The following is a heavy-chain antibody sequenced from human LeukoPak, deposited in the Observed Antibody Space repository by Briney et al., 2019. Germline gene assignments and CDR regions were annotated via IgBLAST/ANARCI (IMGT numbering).Heavy chain of an antibody. CDR2: IKSKTDGGTT. V-gene: IGHV3-15*01. J-gene: IGHJ4*02. CDR3: TVVNYGSGSYPLGY. CDR1: GFTFSSYA. Sequence: GGSLRLSCAASGFTFSSYAMSWVRQAPGKGLEWVGRIKSKTDGGTTDYAAPVKGRFTISRDDSKNTLYLQMNSLKTEDTAVYYCTVVNYGSGSYPLGYWGQGTLVTVSS. D-gene: IGHD3-10*01.